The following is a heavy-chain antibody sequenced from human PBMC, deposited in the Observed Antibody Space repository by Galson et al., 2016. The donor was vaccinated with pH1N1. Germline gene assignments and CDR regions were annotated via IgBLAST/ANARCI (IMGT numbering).Heavy chain of an antibody. Sequence: PALVKPTQTLKLTCTFSGFSLSTFGVRVSWIRQSPGKALEWLARIDWDDEIFYSPSLKTRLTISKDTSKDQVVLTMTNMDPVDTGTYYCARMGVASGGRYYYGMDVWGQGTTVTVSS. D-gene: IGHD3-10*01. CDR1: GFSLSTFGVR. V-gene: IGHV2-70*04. J-gene: IGHJ6*02. CDR3: ARMGVASGGRYYYGMDV. CDR2: IDWDDEI.